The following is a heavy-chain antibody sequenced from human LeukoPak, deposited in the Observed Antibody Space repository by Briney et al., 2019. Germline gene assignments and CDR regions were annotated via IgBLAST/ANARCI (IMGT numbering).Heavy chain of an antibody. Sequence: SVKVSCKASGGTFSSYAISWVRQAPGQGLEWMERIIPIFGTANYAQKFQGRVTITADKSTSTAYMELSSLRSEDTAVYYCARDGPRYYDSSGYLTEYFQHWGQGTLVTVSS. J-gene: IGHJ1*01. CDR2: IIPIFGTA. V-gene: IGHV1-69*06. CDR1: GGTFSSYA. CDR3: ARDGPRYYDSSGYLTEYFQH. D-gene: IGHD3-22*01.